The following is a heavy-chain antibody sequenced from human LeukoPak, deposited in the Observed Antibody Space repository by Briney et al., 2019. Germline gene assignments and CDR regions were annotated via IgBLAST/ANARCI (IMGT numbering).Heavy chain of an antibody. CDR1: GFTLTNFY. CDR3: ARRYNSPFDC. D-gene: IGHD1-14*01. Sequence: ASVKVSCKASGFTLTNFYLHWLRQAPGQGLEWMGVVNSSGGSTTYAQKFQGRVTMTRDTSTSTVYMELSSLKSEDTAIYYCARRYNSPFDCWGQGSLVTVSS. CDR2: VNSSGGST. J-gene: IGHJ4*02. V-gene: IGHV1-46*01.